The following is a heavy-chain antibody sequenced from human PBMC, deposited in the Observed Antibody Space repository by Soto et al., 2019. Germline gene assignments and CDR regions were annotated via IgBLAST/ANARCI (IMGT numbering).Heavy chain of an antibody. CDR3: ARGSRKGHYYYYYGMDV. V-gene: IGHV1-3*01. Sequence: ASVKVSCKASGYTFTSYAMHWVRQAPGQRLEWMGWINAGNGNTKYSQKFQGRVTITRDTSVSTAYMELSSLRSEDTAVYYCARGSRKGHYYYYYGMDVWGQGTTVTVSS. J-gene: IGHJ6*02. D-gene: IGHD2-2*01. CDR1: GYTFTSYA. CDR2: INAGNGNT.